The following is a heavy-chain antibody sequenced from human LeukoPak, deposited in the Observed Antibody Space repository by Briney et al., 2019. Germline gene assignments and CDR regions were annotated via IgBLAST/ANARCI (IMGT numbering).Heavy chain of an antibody. CDR3: ARDIRRGYSYGLYDY. J-gene: IGHJ4*02. V-gene: IGHV4-4*07. Sequence: PSETLSLTCTVSSGSISSYYWSWIRQPAGKGLEWIGRIYTSGSTNYNPSLKSRVTMSVDTSKNQFSLKLSSVTAADTAVYYCARDIRRGYSYGLYDYWGQGTLVTVSS. D-gene: IGHD5-18*01. CDR1: SGSISSYY. CDR2: IYTSGST.